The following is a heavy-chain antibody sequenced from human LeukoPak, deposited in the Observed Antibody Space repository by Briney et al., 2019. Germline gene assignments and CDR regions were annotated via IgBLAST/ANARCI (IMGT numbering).Heavy chain of an antibody. J-gene: IGHJ4*02. CDR2: IIISGGNR. D-gene: IGHD6-13*01. CDR1: GFTFGSYA. Sequence: GESLRLSCAASGFTFGSYAMSWVRQAPGKGLDWVSSIIISGGNRYYADSVKGRFTISRDNSKNTLFLQMNSPKAGDTGIYYCAKNRGSTWFSPLDSWGQGTLVTVSS. V-gene: IGHV3-23*01. CDR3: AKNRGSTWFSPLDS.